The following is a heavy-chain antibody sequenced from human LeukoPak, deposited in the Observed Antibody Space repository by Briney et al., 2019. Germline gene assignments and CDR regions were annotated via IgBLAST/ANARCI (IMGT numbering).Heavy chain of an antibody. J-gene: IGHJ4*02. Sequence: SETLSLTCIVSGGSISSYYWSWIRQPPGKGLEWIGYIYYSGSTNYNPSLKSRVTISVDTSKNQFSLKLSSVTAADTAVYYCARHYGAYQHHDYWGQGTLVTVSS. CDR1: GGSISSYY. D-gene: IGHD4-17*01. CDR3: ARHYGAYQHHDY. CDR2: IYYSGST. V-gene: IGHV4-59*01.